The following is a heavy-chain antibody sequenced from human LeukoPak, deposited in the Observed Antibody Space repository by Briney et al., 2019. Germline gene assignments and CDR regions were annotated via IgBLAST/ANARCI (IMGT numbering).Heavy chain of an antibody. V-gene: IGHV1-24*01. J-gene: IGHJ4*02. CDR1: GYTLTELS. Sequence: ASVKVSCKVSGYTLTELSMHWVRQAPGKGLEWMGGFDPEDGETIYAQKFQGRVTMTEDTSTDTAYMELSSLRSEDTAVYYCGLQSNRAYCSSTSCQNFGYWGQGTLVTVSS. CDR2: FDPEDGET. CDR3: GLQSNRAYCSSTSCQNFGY. D-gene: IGHD2-2*01.